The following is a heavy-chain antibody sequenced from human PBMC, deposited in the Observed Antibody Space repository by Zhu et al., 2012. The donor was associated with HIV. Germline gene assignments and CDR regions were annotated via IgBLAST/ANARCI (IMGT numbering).Heavy chain of an antibody. J-gene: IGHJ4*02. CDR2: VYPSGTT. D-gene: IGHD3-10*01. Sequence: QVQLQESGPGLVKPSETLSLTCAVSGYTINSAYYWGWIRQPPGKGLEWIAIVYPSGTTYFNSSLESRATTSVDAAKNHFSLNLSSVTAADTAMYYCTITMLRGIVAYWGQGSPGHRLL. V-gene: IGHV4-38-2*01. CDR1: GYTINSAYY. CDR3: TITMLRGIVAY.